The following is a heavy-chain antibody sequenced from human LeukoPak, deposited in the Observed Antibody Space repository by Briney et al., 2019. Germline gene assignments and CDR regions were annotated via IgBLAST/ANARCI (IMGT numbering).Heavy chain of an antibody. CDR3: ARDESQWLYFDCRLDY. Sequence: ASVTVSFMASGGTFSSYAIRWLRPAPGQGLQWMGGSNPIFGTANYPQKFQCRVTITAAKSTSTAYMELRSLRSEDTAVYYCARDESQWLYFDCRLDYWGQGTLVTVSS. V-gene: IGHV1-69*06. J-gene: IGHJ4*02. CDR1: GGTFSSYA. CDR2: SNPIFGTA. D-gene: IGHD3-9*01.